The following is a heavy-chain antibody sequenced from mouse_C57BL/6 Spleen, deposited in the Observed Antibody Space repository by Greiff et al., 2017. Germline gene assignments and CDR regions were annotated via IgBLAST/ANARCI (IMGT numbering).Heavy chain of an antibody. CDR3: ARGVAPGGGFAY. J-gene: IGHJ3*01. Sequence: VQLQQSGAELARPGASVKMSCKASGYTFTSYTMHWVKQRPGQGLEWIGYINPSSGYTKYNQKFKDKATLTADKSSSTAYMQLSSLTSEDSAVYYCARGVAPGGGFAYWGQGTLVTVSA. CDR2: INPSSGYT. V-gene: IGHV1-4*01. CDR1: GYTFTSYT. D-gene: IGHD1-1*02.